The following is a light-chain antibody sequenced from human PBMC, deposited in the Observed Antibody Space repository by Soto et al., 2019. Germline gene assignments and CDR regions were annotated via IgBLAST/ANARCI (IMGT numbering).Light chain of an antibody. Sequence: EIVLTQSPGTLSLSPGERATLSCRASQSVSSSFLAWYQQIPGQAPRLLIYGAATRATGIPARFSGSGSGTDFTLTISSLQPEDFATYYCQQLNSYPSFGGGTKVDIK. CDR2: GAA. J-gene: IGKJ4*01. V-gene: IGKV3-20*01. CDR1: QSVSSSF. CDR3: QQLNSYPS.